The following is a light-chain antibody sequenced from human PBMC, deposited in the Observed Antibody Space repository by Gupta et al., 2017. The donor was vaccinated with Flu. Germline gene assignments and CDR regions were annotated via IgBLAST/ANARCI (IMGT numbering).Light chain of an antibody. CDR3: QQSYSSPYT. CDR1: QSISTY. V-gene: IGKV1-39*01. CDR2: AAS. Sequence: PSSLFASVGDRVTITCRASQSISTYLNWYQQKAGKVPKVLIHAASSLQSGVSSRFSGSGSGTDFTLTISSLQAEDSATYYCQQSYSSPYTFGQGTKLEIK. J-gene: IGKJ2*01.